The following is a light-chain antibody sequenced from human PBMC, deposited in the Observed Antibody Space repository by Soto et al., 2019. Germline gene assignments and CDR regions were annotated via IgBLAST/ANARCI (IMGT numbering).Light chain of an antibody. CDR1: QSITRY. J-gene: IGKJ5*01. CDR3: QQLNSYPIT. CDR2: AAS. Sequence: DLQMTQSASSLSVSVGDRVTITSEASQSITRYLNWYQQKPGKAPKVLIYAASTLQSGVPSRFSGSGSGTDFTLTISSLQTEDFATYYCQQLNSYPITFGQGTRLEIK. V-gene: IGKV1-9*01.